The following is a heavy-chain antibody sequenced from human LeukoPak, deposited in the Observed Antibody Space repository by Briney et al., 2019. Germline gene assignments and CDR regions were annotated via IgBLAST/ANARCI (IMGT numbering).Heavy chain of an antibody. V-gene: IGHV3-7*01. CDR3: ARDASYYDSSGYYDAFDI. Sequence: PGGSLRLSCTASGFTFSRYWMIWVRQAPGKGLEWVAKIKRDGSEKYYVDSVKGRFTISRDNAKNSLFLQMNGLRVEDTAVYYCARDASYYDSSGYYDAFDIWGQGTMVTVSS. D-gene: IGHD3-22*01. J-gene: IGHJ3*02. CDR2: IKRDGSEK. CDR1: GFTFSRYW.